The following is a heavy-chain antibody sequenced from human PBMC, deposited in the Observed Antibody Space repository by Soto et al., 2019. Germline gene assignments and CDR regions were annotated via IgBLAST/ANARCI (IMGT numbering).Heavy chain of an antibody. Sequence: GGSLRLSCAASGFTFSSYGMHWVRQAPGKGLEWVAVISYDGSNKYYADSVKGRFTISRDNSKNTLYLQMNSLRAEDTAVYYCAKDLRDYGDLKGRYYYYYGMDVWGQGTTVTVS. CDR2: ISYDGSNK. CDR1: GFTFSSYG. CDR3: AKDLRDYGDLKGRYYYYYGMDV. D-gene: IGHD4-17*01. J-gene: IGHJ6*02. V-gene: IGHV3-30*18.